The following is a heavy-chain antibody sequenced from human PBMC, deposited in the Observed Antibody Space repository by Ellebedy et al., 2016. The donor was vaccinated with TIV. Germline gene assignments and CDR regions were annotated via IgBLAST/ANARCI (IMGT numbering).Heavy chain of an antibody. CDR1: GGFVTTYY. J-gene: IGHJ4*01. CDR2: IHHSGDT. CDR3: ARVSVGQQLED. Sequence: SETLSLTCSVSGGFVTTYYWTWVRQPPGKGLEWIGYIHHSGDTNSNPSLKSRVTISVDTSKNQFSLKLSSVTAADTAVYYCARVSVGQQLEDWGHGTLVTVSS. V-gene: IGHV4-59*02. D-gene: IGHD6-13*01.